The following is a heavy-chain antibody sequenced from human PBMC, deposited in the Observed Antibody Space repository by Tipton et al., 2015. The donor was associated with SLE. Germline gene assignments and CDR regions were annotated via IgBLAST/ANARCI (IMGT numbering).Heavy chain of an antibody. Sequence: VPGGSISSYYWSWIRQPPGKGLEWIGYIYYSGSTNYNPSLKSRVTISVDTSKNQFSLKLSSVTAADTAVYYCARGGGGSYYVKDYWGQGTLVTVSS. CDR3: ARGGGGSYYVKDY. CDR1: GGSISSYY. D-gene: IGHD1-26*01. J-gene: IGHJ4*02. CDR2: IYYSGST. V-gene: IGHV4-59*01.